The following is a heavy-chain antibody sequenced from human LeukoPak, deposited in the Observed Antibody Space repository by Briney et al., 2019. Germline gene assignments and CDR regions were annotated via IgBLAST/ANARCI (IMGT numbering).Heavy chain of an antibody. CDR2: IIGSGGST. J-gene: IGHJ3*02. V-gene: IGHV3-23*01. CDR1: GFTFSSYA. CDR3: AGGAYYGDAFDI. Sequence: PGGSLRLSCAASGFTFSSYAMSWVRQAPGKGLEWVSGIIGSGGSTYYADSVKGRFTISRDNSKNMLYLQMNSLRAEDTAVYYCAGGAYYGDAFDIWGQGTMVTVSS. D-gene: IGHD3-10*01.